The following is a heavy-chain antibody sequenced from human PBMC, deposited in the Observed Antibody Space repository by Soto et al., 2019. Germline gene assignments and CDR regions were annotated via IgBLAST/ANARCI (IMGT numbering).Heavy chain of an antibody. CDR2: MNPNSGNT. J-gene: IGHJ5*02. CDR3: ARGPYYDFWSGPRKGHWFDP. Sequence: QVQLVQSGAEVKKPGASVKVSCKASGYTFTSYDINWVRQATGQGLEWMGWMNPNSGNTGYAQKFQGRVTMTRNTSISTAYIELSSLRSEDTAVYYCARGPYYDFWSGPRKGHWFDPWGQGTLVTVSS. V-gene: IGHV1-8*01. CDR1: GYTFTSYD. D-gene: IGHD3-3*01.